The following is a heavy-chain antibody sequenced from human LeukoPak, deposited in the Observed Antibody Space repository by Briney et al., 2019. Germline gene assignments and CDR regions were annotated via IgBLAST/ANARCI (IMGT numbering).Heavy chain of an antibody. CDR1: GFTFSSYS. CDR2: ISSSSSYI. CDR3: ARDSPLRYDSSGYYPDY. Sequence: GGSLRLSCAASGFTFSSYSMNWVRQAPGKGPEWVSSISSSSSYIYYADSVKGRFTISRDNAKNSLYLQMNSLRAEDTAVYYCARDSPLRYDSSGYYPDYWGQGTLVTVSS. J-gene: IGHJ4*02. V-gene: IGHV3-21*01. D-gene: IGHD3-22*01.